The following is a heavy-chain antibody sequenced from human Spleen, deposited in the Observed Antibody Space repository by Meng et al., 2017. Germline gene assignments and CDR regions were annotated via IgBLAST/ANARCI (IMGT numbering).Heavy chain of an antibody. CDR1: GGTLSSYA. J-gene: IGHJ6*02. CDR2: IIPIFGTA. D-gene: IGHD3-10*01. V-gene: IGHV1-69*06. CDR3: AREEDDAGRGDYYYYGMDV. Sequence: SVKVSCKASGGTLSSYAISWVRQAPGQGLEWMGGIIPIFGTANYAQKFQGRVTITADKFTSTAYMELSSLRSEDTAVYYCAREEDDAGRGDYYYYGMDVWGQGTTVTVSS.